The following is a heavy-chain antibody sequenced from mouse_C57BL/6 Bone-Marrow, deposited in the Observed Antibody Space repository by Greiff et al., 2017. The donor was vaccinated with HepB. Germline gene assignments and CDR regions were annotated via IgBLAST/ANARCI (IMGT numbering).Heavy chain of an antibody. J-gene: IGHJ3*01. CDR3: ARHEAPTAQARAWFAY. V-gene: IGHV1-62-2*01. Sequence: SGAELVKPGASVKLSCKASGYTFTEYTIHWVKQRSGQGLEWIGWFYPGSGSIKYNEKFKDKATLTADKSSSTVYMELSRLTSEDSAVYFCARHEAPTAQARAWFAYWGQGTLVTVSA. CDR1: GYTFTEYT. D-gene: IGHD3-2*02. CDR2: FYPGSGSI.